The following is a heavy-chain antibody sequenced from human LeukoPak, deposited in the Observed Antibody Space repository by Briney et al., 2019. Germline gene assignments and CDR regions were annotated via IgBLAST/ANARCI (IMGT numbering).Heavy chain of an antibody. V-gene: IGHV4-34*01. CDR2: INHSGST. J-gene: IGHJ4*02. Sequence: SETLSLTCAVYGGSFSGYYWSWIRQPPGKGLEWIGEINHSGSTNYNPSLKSRVTISADTSKNQFSLKLSSVTAADTAVYYCARSRAVYSYADYWGQGTLVTVSS. CDR1: GGSFSGYY. D-gene: IGHD5-18*01. CDR3: ARSRAVYSYADY.